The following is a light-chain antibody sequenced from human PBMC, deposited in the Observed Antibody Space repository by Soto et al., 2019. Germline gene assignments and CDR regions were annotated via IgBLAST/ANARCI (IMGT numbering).Light chain of an antibody. V-gene: IGKV1-5*03. CDR3: QHYTGYPIT. CDR2: KAS. Sequence: DIQMAQSPSTLSASVGDRVTIACRASHSLSSWLAWYQQKPGKAPKLLIYKASSLESGVPSRFSGSGSGTEFTLITSSLQPDDFATYYCQHYTGYPITFGGGTKVEIK. J-gene: IGKJ4*01. CDR1: HSLSSW.